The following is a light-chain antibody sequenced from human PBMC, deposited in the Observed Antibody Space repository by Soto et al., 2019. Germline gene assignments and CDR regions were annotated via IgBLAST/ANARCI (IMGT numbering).Light chain of an antibody. CDR1: QSISIW. Sequence: DIQMTQSPSTLSASVGDRVTITCRDSQSISIWLAWYQQKPGKAPKLLIYKASSLESGVPSRFSGSGSGTEFTLTISSLQPDDFATYYCQQYNSYPWTFGQGTKVEIK. CDR2: KAS. J-gene: IGKJ1*01. V-gene: IGKV1-5*03. CDR3: QQYNSYPWT.